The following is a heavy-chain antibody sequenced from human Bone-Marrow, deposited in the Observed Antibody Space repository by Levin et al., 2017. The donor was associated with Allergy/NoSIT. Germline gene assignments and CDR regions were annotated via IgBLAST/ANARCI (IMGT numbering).Heavy chain of an antibody. Sequence: KISCKASGGTFSSYTISWVRQAPGQGLEWMGRIIPILGIANYAQKFQGRVTITADKSTSTAYMELSSLRSEDTAVYYCAGDPVPSSSHYDYGMDVWGQGTTVTVSS. CDR2: IIPILGIA. V-gene: IGHV1-69*04. J-gene: IGHJ6*02. CDR3: AGDPVPSSSHYDYGMDV. CDR1: GGTFSSYT. D-gene: IGHD2-2*01.